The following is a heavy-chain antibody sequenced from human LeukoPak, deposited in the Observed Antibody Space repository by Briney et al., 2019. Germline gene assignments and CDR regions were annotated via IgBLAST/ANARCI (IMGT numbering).Heavy chain of an antibody. D-gene: IGHD6-19*01. V-gene: IGHV3-7*01. CDR1: GFTLSSYW. J-gene: IGHJ5*02. CDR2: IKQDGSEK. CDR3: AREISSWYRTEGRFDP. Sequence: GGSLRLSCAASGFTLSSYWMSWVRQAPGKGLEWVANIKQDGSEKYYVDSLRGRFTISRDNAKSSLYLQMNSLRVEDTAVYYCAREISSWYRTEGRFDPWGQGTLVTVSS.